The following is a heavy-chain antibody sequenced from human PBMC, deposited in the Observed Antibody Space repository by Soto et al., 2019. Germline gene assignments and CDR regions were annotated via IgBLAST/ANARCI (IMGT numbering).Heavy chain of an antibody. CDR1: GFTFRNYG. CDR3: ARDHVVVPGAMHAFDI. Sequence: PGGSLRLSCAASGFTFRNYGMNWVRQAPGKGLEWVSYIGLGSSTKYYADSVEGRFTISRDNAKNSLYLQMNSLRAEDTAVYYCARDHVVVPGAMHAFDIWGQGTMVTVSS. D-gene: IGHD2-2*01. CDR2: IGLGSSTK. V-gene: IGHV3-48*01. J-gene: IGHJ3*02.